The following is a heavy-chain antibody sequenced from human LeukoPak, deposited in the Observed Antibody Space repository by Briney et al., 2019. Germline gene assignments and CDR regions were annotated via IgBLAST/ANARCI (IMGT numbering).Heavy chain of an antibody. CDR2: INYSGST. Sequence: SETLSLTCTVSGGSISSDNYQWSWIRQPPGKGLEWIGYINYSGSTYYSPSLKCRVTISVDTSKNQFFLKLSSVTAADTAVYYCARYGSGSTWFDPWGQGTLVTVSS. V-gene: IGHV4-30-4*01. J-gene: IGHJ5*02. CDR1: GGSISSDNYQ. D-gene: IGHD3-10*01. CDR3: ARYGSGSTWFDP.